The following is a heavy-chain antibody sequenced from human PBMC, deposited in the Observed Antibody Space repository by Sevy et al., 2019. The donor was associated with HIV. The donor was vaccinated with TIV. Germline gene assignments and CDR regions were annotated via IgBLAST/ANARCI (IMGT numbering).Heavy chain of an antibody. CDR2: ISFDGSNK. CDR1: GFTFTLYS. Sequence: GGSLRLSCAASGFTFTLYSMYWVRQAPGKGLEWVATISFDGSNKYYADSVKGRFTISRDNSQNSLYLQMNSLRTEDTAVYYCALERLSSDVAEYFQNWGQGTLVTVSS. D-gene: IGHD1-1*01. V-gene: IGHV3-30-3*01. J-gene: IGHJ1*01. CDR3: ALERLSSDVAEYFQN.